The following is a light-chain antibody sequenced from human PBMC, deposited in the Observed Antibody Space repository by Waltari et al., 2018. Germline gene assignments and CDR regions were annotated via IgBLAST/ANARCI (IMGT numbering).Light chain of an antibody. CDR2: KAS. CDR1: QSISWW. V-gene: IGKV1-5*03. Sequence: DIQMHQSPSTLSASVGDRVTITCRASQSISWWLAWFQQKPGKAPKLLIYKASSLQSGVPSRFSGSGFGTEFTLTISSLQADDFATYYCQDYNSYTFGQGTKVEVK. CDR3: QDYNSYT. J-gene: IGKJ1*01.